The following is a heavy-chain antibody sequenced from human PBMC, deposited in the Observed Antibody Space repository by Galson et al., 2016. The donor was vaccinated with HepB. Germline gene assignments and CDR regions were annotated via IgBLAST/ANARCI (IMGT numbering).Heavy chain of an antibody. CDR1: GASIYSGDYS. D-gene: IGHD6-19*01. V-gene: IGHV4-30-2*01. Sequence: TLSLTCAVSGASIYSGDYSWNWIRQPPGKGLEWIGYIYQSGSAYYTPSLNSRVTISVDRSKNQFSLKLTSVTAADTAVYYCARGSDDVEVFDYWGQGALVTVSS. J-gene: IGHJ4*02. CDR2: IYQSGSA. CDR3: ARGSDDVEVFDY.